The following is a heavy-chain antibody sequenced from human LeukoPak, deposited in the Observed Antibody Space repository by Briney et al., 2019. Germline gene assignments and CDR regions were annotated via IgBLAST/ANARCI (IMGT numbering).Heavy chain of an antibody. CDR3: ARESIIQLWLRGYFDY. CDR1: GGSISSYY. J-gene: IGHJ4*02. V-gene: IGHV4-59*12. CDR2: IYYSGST. D-gene: IGHD5-18*01. Sequence: SETLSLTCTVSGGSISSYYWSWIRQPPGKGLEWIGYIYYSGSTNYNPSLKSRVTISVDTSKNQFSLKLSSVTAADTAVYYCARESIIQLWLRGYFDYWGQGTLVTVSS.